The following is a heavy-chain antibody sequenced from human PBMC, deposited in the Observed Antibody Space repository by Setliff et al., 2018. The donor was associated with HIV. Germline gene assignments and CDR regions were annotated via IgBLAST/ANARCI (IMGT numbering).Heavy chain of an antibody. CDR2: IKQDGSEK. J-gene: IGHJ6*02. V-gene: IGHV3-7*01. CDR3: ARGTQYYNFWSGPSEGMDV. D-gene: IGHD3-3*01. Sequence: GSLRLSCAASGFIFSTYWMSWVRQAPGKGLEWVANIKQDGSEKYYVDSVKGRFTISRDNAKNSLYLQMNSLRAEDTAVYYCARGTQYYNFWSGPSEGMDVWGQGTTVTVSS. CDR1: GFIFSTYW.